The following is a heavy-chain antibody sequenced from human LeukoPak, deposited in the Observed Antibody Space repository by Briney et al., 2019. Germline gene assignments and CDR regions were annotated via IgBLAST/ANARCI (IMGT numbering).Heavy chain of an antibody. D-gene: IGHD3-22*01. CDR3: ARGLNYYDSSGHDY. CDR2: IWYDGSNK. V-gene: IGHV3-33*01. CDR1: GFTFSSYG. J-gene: IGHJ4*02. Sequence: GGSLRLSCAASGFTFSSYGMHWVRQAPGKGLEWVAVIWYDGSNKYYADSMKGRFTISRDNSKNTLYPQMNSLRAEDTAVYYCARGLNYYDSSGHDYWGQGTLVTVSS.